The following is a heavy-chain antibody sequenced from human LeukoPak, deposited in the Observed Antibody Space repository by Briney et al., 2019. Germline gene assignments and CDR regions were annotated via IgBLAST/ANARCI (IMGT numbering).Heavy chain of an antibody. J-gene: IGHJ4*02. V-gene: IGHV3-23*01. D-gene: IGHD6-19*01. CDR3: AKDFPGQQWP. CDR1: GFTFSSYE. CDR2: ISGSGGST. Sequence: PGGSLRLSCAASGFTFSSYEMNWVRQAPGKGLEWVSTISGSGGSTYYADSVKGRFTISRDNSKNTLYLQMNSLRAEDTAVYYCAKDFPGQQWPWGQGALVTVSS.